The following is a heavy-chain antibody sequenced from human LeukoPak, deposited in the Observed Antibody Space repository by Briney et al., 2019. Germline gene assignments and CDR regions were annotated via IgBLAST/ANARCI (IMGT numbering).Heavy chain of an antibody. CDR1: GGSISSTTYY. J-gene: IGHJ5*02. CDR3: ARDPGALITMTINNWFDP. V-gene: IGHV4-39*07. D-gene: IGHD3-22*01. Sequence: KPSGTLCLTCTVSGGSISSTTYYWGWIRQTPGKGLEWIGSIYYTGSTYSNPCLRSRVTISIDTSKNQFSLNLSSVTAADTAVYYCARDPGALITMTINNWFDPWGQGTLVTVSS. CDR2: IYYTGST.